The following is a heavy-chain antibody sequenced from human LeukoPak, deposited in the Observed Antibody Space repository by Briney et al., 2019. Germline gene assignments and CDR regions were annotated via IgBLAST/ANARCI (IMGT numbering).Heavy chain of an antibody. CDR2: IILIFGTA. Sequence: PWPSVKVSCKASGGTLSSYAIRSVRQTPGQGLEWMGGIILIFGTANYAQKFQGRVTITADESTSTAYMELSSLRSEDTAVYYCARAGSSWYRIDYWGQGTLVTVSS. D-gene: IGHD6-13*01. J-gene: IGHJ4*02. CDR3: ARAGSSWYRIDY. CDR1: GGTLSSYA. V-gene: IGHV1-69*13.